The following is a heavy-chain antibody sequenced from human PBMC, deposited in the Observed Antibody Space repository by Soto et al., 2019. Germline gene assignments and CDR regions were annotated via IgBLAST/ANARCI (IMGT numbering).Heavy chain of an antibody. J-gene: IGHJ3*02. Sequence: GESLKISCKGSGYTFTSHWIGWVRQMPGKGLEWMGIIYPGDYETRYSPSFEGQIFVSVDKSITTAYLQWSSLKASDTAMYFCARHHRDDPGPFDIWGQGTMVTVSS. CDR3: ARHHRDDPGPFDI. CDR2: IYPGDYET. D-gene: IGHD1-1*01. CDR1: GYTFTSHW. V-gene: IGHV5-51*01.